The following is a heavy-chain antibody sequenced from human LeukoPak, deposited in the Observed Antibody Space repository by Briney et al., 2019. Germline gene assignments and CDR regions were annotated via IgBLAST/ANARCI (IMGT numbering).Heavy chain of an antibody. J-gene: IGHJ4*02. CDR1: GFTFSSYG. CDR3: AKDLVYYYDSSGCPGY. D-gene: IGHD3-22*01. V-gene: IGHV3-33*06. CDR2: IWYDGSNK. Sequence: GRSLRLPCAASGFTFSSYGMHWVRQAPGKGLEWVAVIWYDGSNKYYADSVKGRFTISRDNSKNTLYLQMNSLRAEDTAVYYCAKDLVYYYDSSGCPGYWGQGTLVTVSS.